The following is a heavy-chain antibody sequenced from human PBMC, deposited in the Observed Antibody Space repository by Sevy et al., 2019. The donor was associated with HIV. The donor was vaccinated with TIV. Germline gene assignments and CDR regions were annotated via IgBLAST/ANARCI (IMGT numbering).Heavy chain of an antibody. CDR1: GFTFSYYA. Sequence: GGSLRLSCSASGFTFSYYAMHWVRQAPGKGLQYVSGISSNGDSTDYADSVKGRFTISRDNSKNTLYLQMNSLRAEDTAVYYCAIGSVSLVIAKDAFHIWGQGTMVTVSS. CDR3: AIGSVSLVIAKDAFHI. J-gene: IGHJ3*02. CDR2: ISSNGDST. D-gene: IGHD2-21*01. V-gene: IGHV3-64*04.